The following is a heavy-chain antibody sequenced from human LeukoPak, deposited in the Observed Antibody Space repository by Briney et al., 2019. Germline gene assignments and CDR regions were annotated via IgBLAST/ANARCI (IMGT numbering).Heavy chain of an antibody. CDR1: GATFSSYA. J-gene: IGHJ6*03. CDR2: IIPICGTA. Sequence: SVKLSCKASGATFSSYAISWVRQAPGQGLEWMGGIIPICGTANYAQKFQGRVTITADESTGTAYMELSSLRSEDTAVYYCARGVWGDMIQIYYYYYIDVWGKGTTVTISS. D-gene: IGHD3-22*01. CDR3: ARGVWGDMIQIYYYYYIDV. V-gene: IGHV1-69*13.